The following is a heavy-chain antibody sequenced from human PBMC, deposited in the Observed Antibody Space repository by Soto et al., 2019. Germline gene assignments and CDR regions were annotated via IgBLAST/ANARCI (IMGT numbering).Heavy chain of an antibody. D-gene: IGHD7-27*01. CDR2: ISYDGSNK. V-gene: IGHV3-30-3*01. CDR1: GFTFSSYA. Sequence: QVQLVESGGGVVQPGRSLRLSCAASGFTFSSYAMHWVRQAPGKGLEWVAVISYDGSNKYYADSVKGRFTISRDNSKNTLYLQMNSLRAEDTAVYYCARGGTGDDPDYRGQGTLVTVSS. CDR3: ARGGTGDDPDY. J-gene: IGHJ4*02.